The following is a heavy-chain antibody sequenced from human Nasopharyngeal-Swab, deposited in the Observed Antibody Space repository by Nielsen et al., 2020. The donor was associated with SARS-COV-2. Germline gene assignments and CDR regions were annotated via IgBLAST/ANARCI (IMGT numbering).Heavy chain of an antibody. CDR2: IWYDGSNK. Sequence: LSLTCAASGFTFSSYGMHWVRQAPGKGLEWVAVIWYDGSNKYYADSVKGRFTISRDNSKNTLYLQMNGLRAEDTAVYYCARDPPATWYGMDVWGQGTTVTVSS. J-gene: IGHJ6*02. CDR3: ARDPPATWYGMDV. CDR1: GFTFSSYG. V-gene: IGHV3-33*01.